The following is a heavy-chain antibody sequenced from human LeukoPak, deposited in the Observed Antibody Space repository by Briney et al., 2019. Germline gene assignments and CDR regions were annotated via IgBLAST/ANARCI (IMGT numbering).Heavy chain of an antibody. J-gene: IGHJ4*02. Sequence: GGSLRLSCAASGFTFSSYGMDWVRQAPGKGLEWVAVISYDGSNKYYADSVKGRFTISRDNSKNTLYLQMNSLRAEDTAVYYCAKEYQNRWGATVGDEGFDYWGQGTLVTVSS. V-gene: IGHV3-30*18. CDR2: ISYDGSNK. CDR3: AKEYQNRWGATVGDEGFDY. D-gene: IGHD1-26*01. CDR1: GFTFSSYG.